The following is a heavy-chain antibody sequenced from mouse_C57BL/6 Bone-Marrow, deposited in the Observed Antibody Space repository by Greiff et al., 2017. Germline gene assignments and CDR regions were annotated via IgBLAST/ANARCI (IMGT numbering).Heavy chain of an antibody. D-gene: IGHD2-14*01. J-gene: IGHJ4*01. CDR3: TRPYVHDAMDY. Sequence: EVQLMESGEGLVKPGGSLKLSCAASGFTFSSYAMSWVRQTPEKRLEWVAYISSGGDYIYYADTVKGRFTISRDNARNTLYLQMSSLKSEDTAMYYCTRPYVHDAMDYWVQGTSVTVSA. CDR2: ISSGGDYI. CDR1: GFTFSSYA. V-gene: IGHV5-9-1*02.